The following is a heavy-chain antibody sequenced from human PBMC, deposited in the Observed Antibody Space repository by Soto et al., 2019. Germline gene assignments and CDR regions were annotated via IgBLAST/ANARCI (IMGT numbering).Heavy chain of an antibody. V-gene: IGHV3-23*01. J-gene: IGHJ4*02. CDR1: GFTFSSYA. D-gene: IGHD6-13*01. CDR2: ISGSGGST. Sequence: GGSLRLSCAASGFTFSSYAMSWVRQAPGKGLEWVSAISGSGGSTYYADSVKGRFTISRDNSKNTLYLQMNSLRAEDTAVYYCARDWVSIAAAGRHFDYWGQGTLVTVSS. CDR3: ARDWVSIAAAGRHFDY.